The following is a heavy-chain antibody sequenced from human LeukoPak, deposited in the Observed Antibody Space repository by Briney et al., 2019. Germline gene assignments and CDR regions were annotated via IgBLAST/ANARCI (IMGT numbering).Heavy chain of an antibody. CDR2: ISSNSDYI. Sequence: GGSLRLSCVASGFTVSSNYMSWVRQAPGKGLEWVSSISSNSDYIYYADSVKGRFTISRDNAKNSLYLQMNSLRAEDTAMYYCARAAGRYSSGWYYFDYWGQGTLVTVSS. CDR1: GFTVSSNY. D-gene: IGHD6-19*01. J-gene: IGHJ4*02. V-gene: IGHV3-21*01. CDR3: ARAAGRYSSGWYYFDY.